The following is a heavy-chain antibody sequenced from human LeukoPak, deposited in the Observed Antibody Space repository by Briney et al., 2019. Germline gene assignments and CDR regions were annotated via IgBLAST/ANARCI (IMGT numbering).Heavy chain of an antibody. CDR1: GFTFSSHW. D-gene: IGHD6-13*01. V-gene: IGHV3-7*01. J-gene: IGHJ4*02. CDR3: ARFAAVSTNFDY. CDR2: IKQDGSEK. Sequence: GGSLRLSCAASGFTFSSHWMSWVRQIPGKGLEWVANIKQDGSEKYYVDSVKGRFTISRDNAKNSLYLQMNSLTAEDTAVYYCARFAAVSTNFDYWGQGTLVTVSS.